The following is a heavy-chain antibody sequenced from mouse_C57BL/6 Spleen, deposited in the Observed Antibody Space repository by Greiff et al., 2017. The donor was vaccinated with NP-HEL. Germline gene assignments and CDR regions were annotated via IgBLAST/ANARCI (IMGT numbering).Heavy chain of an antibody. J-gene: IGHJ2*01. CDR3: ARGGITTVVAYYFDY. Sequence: QVQLQQSGSELRSPGSSVKLSCKDFDSEVFPIAYMSWVRQKPGHGFEWIGGILPSIGRTNYGEKFEDKATLDADTLSNTAYLELNSLTSEDSAIYYCARGGITTVVAYYFDYWGQGTTLTVSS. CDR1: DSEVFPIAY. V-gene: IGHV15-2*01. CDR2: ILPSIGRT. D-gene: IGHD1-1*01.